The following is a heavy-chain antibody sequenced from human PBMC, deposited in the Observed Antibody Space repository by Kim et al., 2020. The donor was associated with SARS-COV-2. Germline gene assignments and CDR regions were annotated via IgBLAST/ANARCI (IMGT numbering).Heavy chain of an antibody. D-gene: IGHD2-21*02. Sequence: GGSLRLSCAASGFTVSSNYMSWVRQAPGKGLEWVSVIYSGGSTYYADSVKGRFTISRHNSKNTLYLQMNSLRAEDTAVYYCARALVVVTAMRYFDLWGRGTLVTVSS. CDR1: GFTVSSNY. CDR2: IYSGGST. CDR3: ARALVVVTAMRYFDL. J-gene: IGHJ2*01. V-gene: IGHV3-53*04.